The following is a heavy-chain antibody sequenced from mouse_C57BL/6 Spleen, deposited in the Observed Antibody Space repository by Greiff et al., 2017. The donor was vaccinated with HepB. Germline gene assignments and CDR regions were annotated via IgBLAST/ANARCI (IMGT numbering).Heavy chain of an antibody. CDR1: GYTFTSYW. Sequence: VQLQQPGAELVKPGASVKLSCKASGYTFTSYWMHWVKQRPGHGLEWIGMIHPNSGVTNYNEKFKSKATLTVDKSSSTAYMQLSSLTSEDSAVYYCAPTTVYAMDYWGQGTSVTVSS. CDR2: IHPNSGVT. D-gene: IGHD1-1*01. CDR3: APTTVYAMDY. J-gene: IGHJ4*01. V-gene: IGHV1-64*01.